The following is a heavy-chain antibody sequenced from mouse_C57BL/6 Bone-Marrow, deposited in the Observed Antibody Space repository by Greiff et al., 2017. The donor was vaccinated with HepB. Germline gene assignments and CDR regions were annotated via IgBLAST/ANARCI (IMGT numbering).Heavy chain of an antibody. J-gene: IGHJ1*03. Sequence: QVTLKESGPGILQSSQTLSLTCSFSGFSLSTSGMGVSWIRQPSGKGLEWLAHIYWDDDKRYNPSLKCRLTISKDTSRNQVFLKITSVDTADTATYYCARSNWDWYFDVWGTGTTVTVTA. D-gene: IGHD4-1*01. CDR2: IYWDDDK. CDR1: GFSLSTSGMG. CDR3: ARSNWDWYFDV. V-gene: IGHV8-12*01.